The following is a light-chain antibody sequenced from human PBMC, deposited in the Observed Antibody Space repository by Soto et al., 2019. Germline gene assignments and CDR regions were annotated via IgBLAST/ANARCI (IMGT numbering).Light chain of an antibody. CDR1: QSVSSN. CDR2: GAS. CDR3: LQYNNWPPT. Sequence: EIVMTQSPATLSVSPGERATLSCRASQSVSSNLAWYQQKPGQAPRLIIYGASTRATGIPARFSGSGSGTEFTLTISSLQSEDFAVYYCLQYNNWPPTFGQGTRLEIK. V-gene: IGKV3-15*01. J-gene: IGKJ5*01.